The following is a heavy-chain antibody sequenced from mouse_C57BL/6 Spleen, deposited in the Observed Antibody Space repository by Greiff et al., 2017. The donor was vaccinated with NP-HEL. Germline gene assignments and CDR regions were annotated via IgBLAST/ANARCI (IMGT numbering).Heavy chain of an antibody. CDR1: GYTFTSYW. Sequence: VQLQQSGAELVKPGASVKMSCKASGYTFTSYWITWVKQRPGQGLEWLGDIYPGSGSTNYNEKFKSKATLTVDTSSSTAYMQLSSLTSEDSAVYYCARSQYYGSSPWFAYWGQGTLVTVSA. CDR3: ARSQYYGSSPWFAY. D-gene: IGHD1-1*01. J-gene: IGHJ3*01. CDR2: IYPGSGST. V-gene: IGHV1-55*01.